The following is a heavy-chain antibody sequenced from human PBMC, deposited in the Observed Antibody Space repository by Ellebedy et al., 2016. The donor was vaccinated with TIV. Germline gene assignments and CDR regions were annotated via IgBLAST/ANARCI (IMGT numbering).Heavy chain of an antibody. D-gene: IGHD3-16*01. V-gene: IGHV1-8*01. CDR3: ASPRTHGRGRVYYYGMDV. CDR1: GYTFTSYD. J-gene: IGHJ6*02. CDR2: MNPNSGNT. Sequence: AASVKVSCKASGYTFTSYDINWARQATGQGLEWMGWMNPNSGNTGYAQKFQGRVTMTRDTSTSTVYMELSSLRSEDTAVYYCASPRTHGRGRVYYYGMDVWGQGTTVTVSS.